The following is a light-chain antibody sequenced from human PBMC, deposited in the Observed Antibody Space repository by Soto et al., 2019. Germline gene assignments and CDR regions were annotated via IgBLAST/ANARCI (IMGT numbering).Light chain of an antibody. CDR3: SSYSISTAYL. J-gene: IGLJ1*01. V-gene: IGLV2-14*01. CDR2: EVS. Sequence: QSALTQPASVSGSPGQSITIFCTGTSSDVGGYDYVSWYQLHPGKAPKLMVFEVSNRPSGVSYRFSGSKSGNTASLTISGLQAEDEADYFCSSYSISTAYLFGTGTKVTVL. CDR1: SSDVGGYDY.